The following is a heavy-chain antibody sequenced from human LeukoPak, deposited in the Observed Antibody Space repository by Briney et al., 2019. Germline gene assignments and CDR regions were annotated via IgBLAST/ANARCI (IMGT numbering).Heavy chain of an antibody. Sequence: ASVKVSCKASGYTSTGYYMHWVRQAPGQGLEWMGWINPNSGGTNYAQKFQGRVTMTRDTSTSTVYMELSSLRSEDTAVYYCARGHSTSWPEYFLHWGQGTLVTVSS. D-gene: IGHD6-13*01. CDR3: ARGHSTSWPEYFLH. J-gene: IGHJ1*01. CDR1: GYTSTGYY. V-gene: IGHV1-2*02. CDR2: INPNSGGT.